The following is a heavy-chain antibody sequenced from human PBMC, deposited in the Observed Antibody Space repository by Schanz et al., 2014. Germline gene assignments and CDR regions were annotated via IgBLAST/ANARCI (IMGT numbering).Heavy chain of an antibody. J-gene: IGHJ5*02. V-gene: IGHV3-23*01. CDR1: GFTFSSYA. Sequence: SCAASGFTFSSYAMTWVRQIPGKGLEWVSAISASGGTTYYADSVKGRFTMSRDNSKNKVHLQMNSLRAEDTAVYYCAKEHTGRGVSYRNWSDTGGQGTMGNVSS. CDR3: AKEHTGRGVSYRNWSDT. D-gene: IGHD3-10*01. CDR2: ISASGGTT.